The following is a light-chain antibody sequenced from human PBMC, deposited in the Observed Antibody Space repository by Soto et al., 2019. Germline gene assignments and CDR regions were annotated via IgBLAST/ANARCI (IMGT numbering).Light chain of an antibody. CDR2: DVS. CDR1: SSDVGAYNY. J-gene: IGLJ1*01. CDR3: SSYTSATTYV. Sequence: QSALTQPASLSGFPGQSITISCTGTSSDVGAYNYDSWYQQYPGEAPKVIIYDVSHRPAGVSNRFSGSKSGNAASLTISGLQTQDEADYYCSSYTSATTYVFGTGTKVTVL. V-gene: IGLV2-14*01.